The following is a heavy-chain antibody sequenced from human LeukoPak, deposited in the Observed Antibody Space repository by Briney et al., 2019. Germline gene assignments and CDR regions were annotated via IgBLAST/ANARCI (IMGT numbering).Heavy chain of an antibody. V-gene: IGHV4-61*01. Sequence: PSETLSLTCTVSGGSISSSSYYWGWIRQPPGKGLEWIGYIYYSGSTNYNPSLKSRVTISVDTSKNQFSLKLSSVTAADTAVYYCARDRHRYYYDGPQYPPYWGQGTLVTVSS. CDR2: IYYSGST. CDR1: GGSISSSSYY. D-gene: IGHD3-22*01. J-gene: IGHJ4*02. CDR3: ARDRHRYYYDGPQYPPY.